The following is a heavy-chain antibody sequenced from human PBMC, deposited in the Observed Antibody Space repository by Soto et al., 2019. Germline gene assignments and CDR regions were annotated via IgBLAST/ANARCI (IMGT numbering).Heavy chain of an antibody. CDR3: ARSMPFTSGWEPSDY. D-gene: IGHD6-19*01. CDR1: GHTFTSYG. Sequence: QVQLVQSGAEVKKPGASVRVSCKASGHTFTSYGINWVRQAPGQGLEWMGWISAYNGNTNYAQKVQGRVTLTTDTSTRTAYMELRSLTSDDTAVYYCARSMPFTSGWEPSDYWGQGTLVTVSS. CDR2: ISAYNGNT. V-gene: IGHV1-18*04. J-gene: IGHJ4*02.